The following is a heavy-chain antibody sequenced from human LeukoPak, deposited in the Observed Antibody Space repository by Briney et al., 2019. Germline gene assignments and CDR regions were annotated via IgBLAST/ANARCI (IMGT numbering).Heavy chain of an antibody. Sequence: GGSLRLSCAASGFTVSSNYMSWVRQAPGKGLEWVSVIYSGGSTYYADSVKGRFTISRDNSKNTLYLQMNSLRAEDTALYYCAKAAPNMGFGELSHFDYWGQGTLVTVSS. D-gene: IGHD3-10*01. CDR1: GFTVSSNY. CDR2: IYSGGST. V-gene: IGHV3-53*05. CDR3: AKAAPNMGFGELSHFDY. J-gene: IGHJ4*02.